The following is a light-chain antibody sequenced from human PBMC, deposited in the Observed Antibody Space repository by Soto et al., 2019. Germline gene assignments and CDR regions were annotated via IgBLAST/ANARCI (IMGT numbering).Light chain of an antibody. CDR1: SSDVGSYNL. CDR3: CSYAGSYTWV. Sequence: QSALTQPASVSGSPGQSITISCTGTSSDVGSYNLVSWYQQHPGKAPKFMIYEVNKRPSGVSNRFSGSKSGNTASLIISGLQAEDEADYYCCSYAGSYTWVFGGGTQLTVL. CDR2: EVN. V-gene: IGLV2-23*02. J-gene: IGLJ3*02.